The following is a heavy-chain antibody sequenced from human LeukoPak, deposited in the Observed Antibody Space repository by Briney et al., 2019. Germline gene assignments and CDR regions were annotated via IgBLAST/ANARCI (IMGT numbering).Heavy chain of an antibody. CDR3: ARHDYDSSGARRDYYFDY. Sequence: ETLSLTCTVSGGSTSSSTYYWGWMRQSPGKGLEWIGSIYYNGYTYYNPSLKSRLTMSVDTSKNQFSLKLSSVTAADTAVYYCARHDYDSSGARRDYYFDYWGQGTLVTVSS. J-gene: IGHJ4*02. V-gene: IGHV4-39*01. D-gene: IGHD3-22*01. CDR2: IYYNGYT. CDR1: GGSTSSSTYY.